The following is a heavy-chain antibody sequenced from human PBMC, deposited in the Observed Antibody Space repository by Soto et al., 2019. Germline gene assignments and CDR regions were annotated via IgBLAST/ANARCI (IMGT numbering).Heavy chain of an antibody. J-gene: IGHJ3*02. CDR1: GYPVTAYY. CDR2: INPATGAA. CDR3: ARGGGVGVAGSAAFDM. D-gene: IGHD3-3*01. Sequence: QLHLVQSGAVVKKPGASVTVSCSASGYPVTAYYMHWVRQAPGRGLEWMGGINPATGAAKYTQTCQGRVTMTRDTSTSTVFMELIGLTSEDTAVFYCARGGGVGVAGSAAFDMWGQGTLVTVSS. V-gene: IGHV1-2*02.